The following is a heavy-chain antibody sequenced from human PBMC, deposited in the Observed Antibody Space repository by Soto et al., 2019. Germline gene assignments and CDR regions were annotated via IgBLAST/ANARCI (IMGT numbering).Heavy chain of an antibody. Sequence: VQLVQSGAEVKKPGASVRVSCKPSGYTLRNYAIHWVRQAAGQSLEWLAWIDPGSGRATYSQKVQGRIIVTSDDSAITFYIDLTSLTSEETAVYFCTRDLNGGNPFDYWGQGALVIVSS. V-gene: IGHV1-3*01. J-gene: IGHJ4*02. CDR3: TRDLNGGNPFDY. CDR1: GYTLRNYA. D-gene: IGHD2-8*01. CDR2: IDPGSGRA.